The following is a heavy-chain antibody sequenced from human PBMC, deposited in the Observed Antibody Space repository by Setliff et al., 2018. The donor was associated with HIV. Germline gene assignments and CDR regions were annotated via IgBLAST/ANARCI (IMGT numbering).Heavy chain of an antibody. V-gene: IGHV1-69*13. CDR2: IHPIFGTT. CDR1: GYTFTGYY. J-gene: IGHJ4*02. CDR3: ARGIPRGTVFGVVGYFDY. Sequence: GASVKVSCKASGYTFTGYYMHWVRQAPGQGLEWMGGIHPIFGTTNYARDFMGRVSITADESTNTAYMELSSLRSDDSAIYYCARGIPRGTVFGVVGYFDYWGQGTPVTVSS. D-gene: IGHD3-3*01.